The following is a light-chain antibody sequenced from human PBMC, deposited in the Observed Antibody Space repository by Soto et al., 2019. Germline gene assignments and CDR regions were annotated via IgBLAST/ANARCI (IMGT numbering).Light chain of an antibody. CDR3: TSYTSSSTYV. J-gene: IGLJ1*01. CDR1: SSDVGSYNY. CDR2: DVS. Sequence: SVLTQPASLSGSPWQSITIFFTGTSSDVGSYNYVSWYQQHPGRAPKLMIYDVSSRPSGVSNRFSGSKSGNTASLTISGLQAEDEADYFCTSYTSSSTYVFGTGTKVTVL. V-gene: IGLV2-14*03.